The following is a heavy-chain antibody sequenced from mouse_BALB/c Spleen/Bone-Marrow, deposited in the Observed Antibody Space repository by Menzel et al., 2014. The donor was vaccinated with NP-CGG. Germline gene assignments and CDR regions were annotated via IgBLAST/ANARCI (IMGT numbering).Heavy chain of an antibody. CDR3: ARAIYYDYADGGPMAY. CDR2: INPGSDSS. Sequence: QVQLKESGAELVRPGTSVKVSCKASAYAFTNYLIEWIKKRPGQGLEWIGAINPGSDSSTYNEKFRGKATLTADNSSSTAYMHLSMLISDDSAVDFGARAIYYDYADGGPMAYWGQGTLVTVSS. J-gene: IGHJ3*01. D-gene: IGHD2-4*01. V-gene: IGHV1-54*01. CDR1: AYAFTNYL.